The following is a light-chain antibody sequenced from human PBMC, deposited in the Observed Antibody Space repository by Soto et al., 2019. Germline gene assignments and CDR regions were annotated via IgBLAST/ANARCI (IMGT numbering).Light chain of an antibody. CDR2: GAS. J-gene: IGKJ5*01. Sequence: IVLTQSPATLSLSPGERATLSCRASQSVTTFLAWYQQKPGQAPRLLMYGASSRATGIPDRFIGSGSGTDFTLTISRLEPEDFAVYYCQQYGTSPPITFGQGTRLEI. V-gene: IGKV3-20*01. CDR3: QQYGTSPPIT. CDR1: QSVTTF.